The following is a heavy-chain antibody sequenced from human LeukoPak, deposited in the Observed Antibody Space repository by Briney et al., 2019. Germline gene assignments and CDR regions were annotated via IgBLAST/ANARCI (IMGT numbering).Heavy chain of an antibody. CDR1: GFTFSSHA. V-gene: IGHV3-30*04. J-gene: IGHJ4*02. D-gene: IGHD5-18*01. CDR3: TRQYISGQWYFDY. Sequence: GGSLRLSCAASGFTFSSHALHWVRQAPGKGLEWEAVISSDGSYKYYADSVAGRFTISRDNSKNTLYLQMNSLIPEDTAVYYCTRQYISGQWYFDYWGQGTLGTISS. CDR2: ISSDGSYK.